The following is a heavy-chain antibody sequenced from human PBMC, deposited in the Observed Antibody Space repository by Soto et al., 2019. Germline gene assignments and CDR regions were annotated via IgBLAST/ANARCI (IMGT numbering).Heavy chain of an antibody. CDR1: GGSISSSSYY. CDR2: IYYSGST. CDR3: ARLPTCGCPNFDY. Sequence: SETLSLTCTVSGGSISSSSYYWGWIRQPPGKGLEWIGSIYYSGSTYYNPSLKSRVTISVDTSKNQFSLKLSSVTAADTAVYYCARLPTCGCPNFDYWGQGTLVTVSS. V-gene: IGHV4-39*01. D-gene: IGHD6-25*01. J-gene: IGHJ4*02.